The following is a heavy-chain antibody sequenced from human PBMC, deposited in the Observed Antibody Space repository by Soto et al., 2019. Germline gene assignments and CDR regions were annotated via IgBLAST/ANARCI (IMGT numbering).Heavy chain of an antibody. CDR1: GYTFTCCS. V-gene: IGHV1-18*04. J-gene: IGHJ5*02. D-gene: IGHD3-10*01. Sequence: ASVKVSCKASGYTFTCCSLHWLQQAPGQGLEWMGWISAYNGNTNYAQKLQGRVTMTTDTSTSTAYMELRSLRSDDTAVYYCADRGSMGFDPWGQGTLVTVSS. CDR3: ADRGSMGFDP. CDR2: ISAYNGNT.